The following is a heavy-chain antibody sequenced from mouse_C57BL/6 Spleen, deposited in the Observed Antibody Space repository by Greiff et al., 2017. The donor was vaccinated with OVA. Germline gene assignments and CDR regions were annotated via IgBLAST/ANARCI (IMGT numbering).Heavy chain of an antibody. J-gene: IGHJ2*01. D-gene: IGHD1-1*01. Sequence: QVQLQQSGAELVRPGASVTLSCKASGYTFTDYEMHWVKQTPVHVLEWIGAIDPETGGTAYNQKFKGKAILTADKSSSTAYMELRSLTSEDSAVYYCTRPTTVAGYFDYWGQGTTLTVSS. CDR2: IDPETGGT. V-gene: IGHV1-15*01. CDR1: GYTFTDYE. CDR3: TRPTTVAGYFDY.